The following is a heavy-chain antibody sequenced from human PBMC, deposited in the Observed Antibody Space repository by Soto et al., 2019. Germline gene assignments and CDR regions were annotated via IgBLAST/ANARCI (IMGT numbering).Heavy chain of an antibody. J-gene: IGHJ4*02. Sequence: QVQLVQSGAEVKKPGASVKVSCKASGYTFSSYLISWVRQAPGQGPEWMGWIHAYNGDTKYAQKFQDRLIMTTDTSTSTAYMELRSLTSDDTAVYYCARADYGDDDYWGQGTLVTVSS. CDR2: IHAYNGDT. D-gene: IGHD4-17*01. V-gene: IGHV1-18*01. CDR1: GYTFSSYL. CDR3: ARADYGDDDY.